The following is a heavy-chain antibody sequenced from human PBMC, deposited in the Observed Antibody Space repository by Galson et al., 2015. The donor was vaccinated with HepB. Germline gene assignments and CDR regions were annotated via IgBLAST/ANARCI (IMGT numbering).Heavy chain of an antibody. V-gene: IGHV1-69*02. CDR3: AGDVVVTAMGAFDI. D-gene: IGHD2-21*02. J-gene: IGHJ3*02. CDR1: GGTFSSYT. CDR2: IIPILGIA. Sequence: SVKVSCKASGGTFSSYTIGWVRQAPGQGLEWMGRIIPILGIANYAQKFQGRVTITADKSTSTAYMELSSLRSEDTAVYYCAGDVVVTAMGAFDIWGQGTMVTVSS.